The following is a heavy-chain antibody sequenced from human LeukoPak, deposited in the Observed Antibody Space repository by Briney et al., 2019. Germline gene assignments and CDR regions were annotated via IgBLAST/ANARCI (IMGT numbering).Heavy chain of an antibody. V-gene: IGHV1-69*13. D-gene: IGHD5-12*01. CDR2: IIPIFGTA. Sequence: ASVTVSCKASGGTFSSYAISWVRQAPGQGLEWMGGIIPIFGTANYAQKFQGRVAITADESTSTANMELSSLRSEDTAVYYCARDRLPHGGYLNWFDPWGQGTLVTVSS. CDR3: ARDRLPHGGYLNWFDP. J-gene: IGHJ5*02. CDR1: GGTFSSYA.